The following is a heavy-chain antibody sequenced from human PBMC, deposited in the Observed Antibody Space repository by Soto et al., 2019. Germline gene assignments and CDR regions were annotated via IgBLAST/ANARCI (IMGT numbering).Heavy chain of an antibody. CDR2: ISHYGNT. D-gene: IGHD2-2*01. CDR3: ARNGDCTSGICYVGWFDP. V-gene: IGHV4-4*02. Sequence: QVWLQESGPGLVEPSGTLSLTCGVSGGSMRNDDWWSWVRQTPGKGLEWIGEISHYGNTNYNPSLKSRVTMSLDTSKNQFSLKVRSLTAADTAMYYCARNGDCTSGICYVGWFDPWGQGTLVSVSS. CDR1: GGSMRNDDW. J-gene: IGHJ5*02.